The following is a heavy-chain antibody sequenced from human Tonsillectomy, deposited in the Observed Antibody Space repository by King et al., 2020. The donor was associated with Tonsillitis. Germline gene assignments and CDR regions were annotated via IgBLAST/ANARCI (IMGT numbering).Heavy chain of an antibody. V-gene: IGHV4-4*02. D-gene: IGHD3-3*01. CDR1: GGSISSSNW. J-gene: IGHJ4*02. Sequence: VQLQESGPGLVKPSGTLSLTCAVSGGSISSSNWWSWVRQPPGKGLEWIGEIYHSGSTNYNPSLKSRVTISVDKSKNQFSLKLSSVTAADTAVYYCASATELTDFWSGYYTGHFDYWGQGTLVTVSS. CDR2: IYHSGST. CDR3: ASATELTDFWSGYYTGHFDY.